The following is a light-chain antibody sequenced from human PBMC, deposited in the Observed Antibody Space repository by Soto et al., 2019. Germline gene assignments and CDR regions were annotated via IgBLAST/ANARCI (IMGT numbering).Light chain of an antibody. CDR1: SSDVGGYHF. Sequence: QSALTQPASVSGSPGQSITISCTGTSSDVGGYHFVSWYQQHPGKAPKLMLSEVSKRPSGVSTRFSGSKSGNTAPLTISGLQAEDEADYYCCSYAGSSTFLVFGGGTKLTVL. V-gene: IGLV2-23*02. J-gene: IGLJ2*01. CDR3: CSYAGSSTFLV. CDR2: EVS.